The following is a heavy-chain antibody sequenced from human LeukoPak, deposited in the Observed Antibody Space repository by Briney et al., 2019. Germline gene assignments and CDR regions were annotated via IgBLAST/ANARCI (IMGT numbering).Heavy chain of an antibody. V-gene: IGHV3-23*01. Sequence: GGSLRLSCSASGFTFSSYAMTWVRQAPGKGLEWVSAISGSGGSTYYADSVKGRFTISRDNSKNTLYLQMNSLRAEDTAVYYCAKDGVVVPAAEFDYWGQGTLVTVSS. J-gene: IGHJ4*02. D-gene: IGHD2-2*01. CDR1: GFTFSSYA. CDR3: AKDGVVVPAAEFDY. CDR2: ISGSGGST.